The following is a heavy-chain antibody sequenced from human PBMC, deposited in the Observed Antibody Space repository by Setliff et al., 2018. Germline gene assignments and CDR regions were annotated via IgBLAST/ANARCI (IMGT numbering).Heavy chain of an antibody. CDR3: ARHIWGAKMQLPHDVFDI. CDR2: LHTSGST. V-gene: IGHV4-61*02. Sequence: SETLSLTCAVSGASINSGTYYWSWIRQPAGKGLEWVGRLHTSGSTTYNPSLQSRVTISVDTSKNHFSLNPTSVTAADTAVYFCARHIWGAKMQLPHDVFDIWGQGTMVTVSS. D-gene: IGHD2-2*01. CDR1: GASINSGTYY. J-gene: IGHJ3*02.